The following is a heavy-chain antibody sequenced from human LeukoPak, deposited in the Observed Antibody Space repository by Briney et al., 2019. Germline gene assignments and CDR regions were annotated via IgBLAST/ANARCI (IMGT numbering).Heavy chain of an antibody. CDR2: IIPIFGTA. CDR3: ASFHRQLWIVY. J-gene: IGHJ4*02. CDR1: GYTFTGYY. V-gene: IGHV1-69*05. D-gene: IGHD5-18*01. Sequence: GASVKVSCKASGYTFTGYYMHWVRQAPGQGLEWMGRIIPIFGTANYAQKFQGRVTITTGESTSTAYMELSSLRSEDTAVYYCASFHRQLWIVYWGQGTLVTVSS.